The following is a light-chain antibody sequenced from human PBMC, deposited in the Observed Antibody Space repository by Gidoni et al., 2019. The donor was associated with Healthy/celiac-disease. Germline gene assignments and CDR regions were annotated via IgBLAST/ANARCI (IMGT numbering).Light chain of an antibody. CDR2: EVS. CDR1: SSDVGGYNY. Sequence: PGQSITISCTGTSSDVGGYNYVSWYQQHPGKAPNLMIYEVSNRPSGVSNRFSGSKSGNTASLTISGLQAEDEADYYCSSYTSSSTRVFGGGTKLTVL. J-gene: IGLJ3*02. CDR3: SSYTSSSTRV. V-gene: IGLV2-14*01.